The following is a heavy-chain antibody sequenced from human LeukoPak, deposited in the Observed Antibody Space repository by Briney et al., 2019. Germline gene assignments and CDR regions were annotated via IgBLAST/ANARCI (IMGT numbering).Heavy chain of an antibody. J-gene: IGHJ3*02. CDR3: ARVSGGTYAFDI. CDR2: ISYDGSNK. V-gene: IGHV3-30-3*01. CDR1: GFTFSSYA. D-gene: IGHD6-25*01. Sequence: PGGSLRLSCAASGFTFSSYAMHWVRQAPGKGLEWVAVISYDGSNKYYADSVKGRFTISRDNSKNTLYLQMNSLRAEDTAVCYCARVSGGTYAFDIWGQGTMVTVSS.